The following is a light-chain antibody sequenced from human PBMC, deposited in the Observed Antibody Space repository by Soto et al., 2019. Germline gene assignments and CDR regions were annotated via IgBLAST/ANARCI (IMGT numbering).Light chain of an antibody. CDR1: QDMDNY. CDR2: AAS. J-gene: IGKJ5*01. CDR3: QQYDTRPTMT. Sequence: IQLTQSPSSLSASVGESVTITCRASQDMDNYLNWYQHRPGEAPKLLIYAASYLETGVPARFSGSGSGTDFSFTITSLQPEDSATYYCQQYDTRPTMTFGQGTRLDI. V-gene: IGKV1-33*01.